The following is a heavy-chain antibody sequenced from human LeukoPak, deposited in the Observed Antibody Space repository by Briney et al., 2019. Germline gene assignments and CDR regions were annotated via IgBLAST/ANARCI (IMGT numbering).Heavy chain of an antibody. CDR2: ISGSGGST. D-gene: IGHD2-2*01. Sequence: GGSLRLSCAASGFTFSSYAMSWVRQAPGKGLEWVSAISGSGGSTYYADSVKGRFTISSDNSKNTLYLQMNSLRAEDTAVYYCAKDRAPATAWDYWGQGTLVTVSS. CDR3: AKDRAPATAWDY. CDR1: GFTFSSYA. J-gene: IGHJ4*02. V-gene: IGHV3-23*01.